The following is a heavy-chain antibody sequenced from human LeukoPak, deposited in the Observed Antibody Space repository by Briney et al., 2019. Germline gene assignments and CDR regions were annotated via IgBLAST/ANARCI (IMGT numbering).Heavy chain of an antibody. J-gene: IGHJ4*02. CDR2: MSYDGGDK. CDR3: ARYQRGRGLDY. CDR1: GFTFSGYA. V-gene: IGHV3-30-3*01. Sequence: GGSLRLSCAASGFTFSGYAMDWVRQAPGKGLEWVAFMSYDGGDKQYLDSVKGRFPLSRDNSNKTLYLEMNRLTADDTAVYYCARYQRGRGLDYWGQGILVTVSS. D-gene: IGHD2-2*01.